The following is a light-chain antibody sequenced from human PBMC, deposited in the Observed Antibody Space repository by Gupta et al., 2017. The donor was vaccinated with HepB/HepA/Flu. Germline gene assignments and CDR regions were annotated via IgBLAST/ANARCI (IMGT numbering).Light chain of an antibody. Sequence: SYVLTQPPPVSVAPGTTARSTWGGNNLGSKSVHWYQQKPGQAPVRVVSDDSDRPSGIPERFSGSNSGNTATLTISRVEAGDEADYYCQVWDSSSDHPGEVFGTGTKVTVL. CDR1: NLGSKS. CDR3: QVWDSSSDHPGEV. V-gene: IGLV3-21*03. CDR2: DDS. J-gene: IGLJ1*01.